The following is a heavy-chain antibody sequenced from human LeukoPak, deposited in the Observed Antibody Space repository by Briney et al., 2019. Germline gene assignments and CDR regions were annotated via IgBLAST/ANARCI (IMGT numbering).Heavy chain of an antibody. J-gene: IGHJ4*02. D-gene: IGHD2-15*01. CDR2: IYTSGST. V-gene: IGHV4-4*07. CDR3: ARGDKPGQGFDY. CDR1: GGSISSYY. Sequence: SETLSLTCTVSGGSISSYYWNWIRQPAGKGLEWIGRIYTSGSTNYNPSLKSRLTMSVDTSKNQFSLNLTSVTAADTAVYYCARGDKPGQGFDYWGQGTLVTVSS.